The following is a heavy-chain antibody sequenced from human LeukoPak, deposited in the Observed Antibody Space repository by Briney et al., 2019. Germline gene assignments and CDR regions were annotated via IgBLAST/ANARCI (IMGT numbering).Heavy chain of an antibody. Sequence: SETLSLTCTVSGYSITSYYWSWIRQPPGKGLEWIGYIFYSGNTDYNPSLKSRVTISVDTSKNQFSLKLDSVTAADTAVYYCARDIGYHTFDYWGQGGLVTVSS. V-gene: IGHV4-59*01. J-gene: IGHJ4*02. CDR2: IFYSGNT. CDR3: ARDIGYHTFDY. CDR1: GYSITSYY. D-gene: IGHD5-12*01.